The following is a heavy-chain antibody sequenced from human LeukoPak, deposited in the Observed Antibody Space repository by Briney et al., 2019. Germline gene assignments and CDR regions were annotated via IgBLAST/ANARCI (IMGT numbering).Heavy chain of an antibody. J-gene: IGHJ4*02. CDR1: GFTFSSYS. V-gene: IGHV3-21*01. CDR2: ISSSSSYI. Sequence: GGSLRLSCAASGFTFSSYSMIWVRQAPGKGLEWVSSISSSSSYIYYADSVKGRFTISRDNAKNSLYLQMNSLRAEDTAVYYCARDPPPVTAGYYFDYWGQGTLVTVSS. D-gene: IGHD2-21*02. CDR3: ARDPPPVTAGYYFDY.